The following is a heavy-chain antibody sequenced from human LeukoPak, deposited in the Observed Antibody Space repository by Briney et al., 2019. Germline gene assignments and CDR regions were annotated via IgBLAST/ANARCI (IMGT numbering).Heavy chain of an antibody. CDR3: ASTYYYDSSGYYYFDY. J-gene: IGHJ4*02. V-gene: IGHV1-69*05. CDR2: IIPIFGTA. CDR1: GGTLSSYA. Sequence: SVKVSCKASGGTLSSYAISWVRQAPGQGLEWMGRIIPIFGTATYAQKFQGRVTITTDESTSTAYMELSSLRSEDTAVYYCASTYYYDSSGYYYFDYWGQGTLVTVSS. D-gene: IGHD3-22*01.